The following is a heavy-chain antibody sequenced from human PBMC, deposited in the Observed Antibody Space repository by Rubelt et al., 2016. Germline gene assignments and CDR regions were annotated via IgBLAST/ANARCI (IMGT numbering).Heavy chain of an antibody. CDR2: MNPNSGNT. CDR3: ARGRTGTTKNQLFDY. V-gene: IGHV1-8*01. Sequence: VKKPGSSVKVTCKASGYTFTSYDINWVRQASGQGLEWMGWMNPNSGNTGYAQKFQGRVTMTRNTSISTAYMELSSLRSEDTAVYYCARGRTGTTKNQLFDYWGQGTLVTVSS. CDR1: GYTFTSYD. D-gene: IGHD1-7*01. J-gene: IGHJ4*02.